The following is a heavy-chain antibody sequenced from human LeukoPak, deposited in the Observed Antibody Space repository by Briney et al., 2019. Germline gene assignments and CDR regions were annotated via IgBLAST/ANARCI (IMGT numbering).Heavy chain of an antibody. V-gene: IGHV4-61*01. CDR2: IYYSGST. D-gene: IGHD5-12*01. J-gene: IGHJ3*02. Sequence: PSETLPLTCTVSGGSVSSGSYYWSWIRQPPGKGLEWIGYIYYSGSTNYNPSLKSRVTISVDTSKNQFSLKLSSVTAADTAVYYCARDGATGAFDIWGQGTMVTVSS. CDR1: GGSVSSGSYY. CDR3: ARDGATGAFDI.